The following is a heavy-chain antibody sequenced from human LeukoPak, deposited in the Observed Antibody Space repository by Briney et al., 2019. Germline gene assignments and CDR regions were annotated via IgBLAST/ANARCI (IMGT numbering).Heavy chain of an antibody. J-gene: IGHJ4*02. CDR1: GFTFSHYW. CDR2: IHGDGSSP. Sequence: PGGSLRLSCAASGFTFSHYWMHWVRQVLGKGLVWVSRIHGDGSSPIYADSVKGRFTISRDNAKNTLYLQMNSLGVEDGGIYYCARDGSLPDYWGQGTLVTVSS. V-gene: IGHV3-74*01. CDR3: ARDGSLPDY. D-gene: IGHD1-1*01.